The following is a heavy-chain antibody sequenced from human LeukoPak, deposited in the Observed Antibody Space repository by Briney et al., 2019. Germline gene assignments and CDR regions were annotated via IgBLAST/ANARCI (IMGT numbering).Heavy chain of an antibody. V-gene: IGHV3-23*01. CDR2: ISGSGGST. CDR3: AKVPQLNHYHGMDV. CDR1: GFTFNSYA. J-gene: IGHJ6*02. Sequence: PGGSLRLSCAASGFTFNSYAMSWVRQAPGEGLEWFSAISGSGGSTYYADSAKGRFTISRDNSKNTLYLQMNSLRAEDTAVYYCAKVPQLNHYHGMDVWGQGTTVSVSS. D-gene: IGHD1-1*01.